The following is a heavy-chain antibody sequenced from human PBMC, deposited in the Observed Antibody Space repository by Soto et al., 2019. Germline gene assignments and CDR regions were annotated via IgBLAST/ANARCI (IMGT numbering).Heavy chain of an antibody. CDR1: GFTFSSYA. J-gene: IGHJ4*02. V-gene: IGHV3-23*01. CDR2: ISGSGGST. D-gene: IGHD1-26*01. Sequence: GGSLRLSCAASGFTFSSYAMSWVRQAPGKGLEWVSAISGSGGSTYYADSVKGRFTISRDNSKNTLFLQMNSLRAEDTAVYYCAKDPGEIGDHFDYWGQGTLVTVSS. CDR3: AKDPGEIGDHFDY.